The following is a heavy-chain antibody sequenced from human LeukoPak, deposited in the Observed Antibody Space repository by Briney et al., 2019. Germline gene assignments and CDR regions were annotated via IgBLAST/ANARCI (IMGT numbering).Heavy chain of an antibody. CDR2: INPNSGGT. Sequence: ASVKVSCKASGYTFTSYDINWVRQATGQGLEWMGWINPNSGGTNYAQKFQGRVTMTRDTSISTAYMELSRLRSDDTAVYYCARAGTPGDFDYWGQGTLVTVSS. CDR1: GYTFTSYD. V-gene: IGHV1-2*02. CDR3: ARAGTPGDFDY. J-gene: IGHJ4*02. D-gene: IGHD3-10*01.